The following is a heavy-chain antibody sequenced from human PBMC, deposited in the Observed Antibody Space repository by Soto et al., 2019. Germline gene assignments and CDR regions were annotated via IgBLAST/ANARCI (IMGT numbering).Heavy chain of an antibody. V-gene: IGHV4-34*01. J-gene: IGHJ5*02. CDR3: ARGEVGAPVWFDP. CDR2: INHSGST. D-gene: IGHD1-26*01. Sequence: QVQLQQWGAGLLKPSETLSLTCAVYDGSFSGYYWSWIRQTPGKGLDWIGAINHSGSTNYNPSLKSRGTRSVDTSKNQFYLQLVSVTDADTAVYYCARGEVGAPVWFDPWGQGTLVTVSS. CDR1: DGSFSGYY.